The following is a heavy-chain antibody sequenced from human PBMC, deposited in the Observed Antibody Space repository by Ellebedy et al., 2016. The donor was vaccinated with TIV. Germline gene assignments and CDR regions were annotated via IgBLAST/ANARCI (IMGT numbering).Heavy chain of an antibody. CDR2: ISGYNGNT. V-gene: IGHV1-18*04. Sequence: ASVKVSCKASGYTFTSYYMDWVRQAPGQGLELMGWISGYNGNTNYAQKFQGRVTMTTDTSTSTAYMELRSLRSDDTAVYYCARTNVVGVTVFDYWGQGTLVTVSS. CDR1: GYTFTSYY. CDR3: ARTNVVGVTVFDY. D-gene: IGHD1-26*01. J-gene: IGHJ4*02.